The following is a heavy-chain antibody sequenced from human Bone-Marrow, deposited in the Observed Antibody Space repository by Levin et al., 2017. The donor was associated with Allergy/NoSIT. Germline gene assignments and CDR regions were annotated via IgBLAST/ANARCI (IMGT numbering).Heavy chain of an antibody. Sequence: AGGSLRLSCTASGFTFRDYVMTWVRQAPGKGLEWVSSVSGSGRVTKYADSVRGRFTVSRDNSRITVYLQMNSLRVDDTAIYYCAKDQTHALGALENWGQGTTVAVSS. J-gene: IGHJ3*02. CDR3: AKDQTHALGALEN. CDR1: GFTFRDYV. CDR2: VSGSGRVT. D-gene: IGHD3-10*01. V-gene: IGHV3-23*01.